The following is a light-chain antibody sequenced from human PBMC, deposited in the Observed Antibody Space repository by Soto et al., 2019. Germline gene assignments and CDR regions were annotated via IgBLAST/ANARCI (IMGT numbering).Light chain of an antibody. CDR2: EVS. J-gene: IGLJ1*01. CDR1: GSVVGGYHY. CDR3: SSYADSNIYV. V-gene: IGLV2-8*01. Sequence: QSALTQPPSASGSPGQSVTISCTGTGSVVGGYHYVSWYQQHPGKAPKVMIYEVSKRPSGVPDRFSGSKSGNTASLTVSGLQAEDEADYYCSSYADSNIYVFGTGTKVTVL.